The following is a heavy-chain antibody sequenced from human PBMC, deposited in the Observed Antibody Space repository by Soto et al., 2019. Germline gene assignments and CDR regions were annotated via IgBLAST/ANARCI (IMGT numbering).Heavy chain of an antibody. CDR3: ARDRHQLGRRSYGMDV. CDR2: IIPIFGTA. CDR1: GGTFSSYA. V-gene: IGHV1-69*13. Sequence: WASVKVSCKASGGTFSSYAISWVRQAPGQGLEWMGGIIPIFGTANYAQKFQGRVTITADESTSTAYMELSSLRSEDTAVYYCARDRHQLGRRSYGMDVWGQGTTVTVSS. J-gene: IGHJ6*02. D-gene: IGHD2-2*01.